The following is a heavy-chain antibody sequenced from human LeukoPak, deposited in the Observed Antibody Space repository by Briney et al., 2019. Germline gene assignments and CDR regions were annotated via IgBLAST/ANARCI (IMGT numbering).Heavy chain of an antibody. V-gene: IGHV4-39*01. CDR2: IYYSGST. D-gene: IGHD3-10*01. CDR1: GFTFSSYG. Sequence: GTLRLSCAASGFTFSSYGMSWVRQAPGKRLEWIGSIYYSGSTYYNPSLKSRVTISVDTSKNQFSLKLSSVTAADTAVYYCASFSAYYYMDVWGKGTTVTISS. J-gene: IGHJ6*03. CDR3: ASFSAYYYMDV.